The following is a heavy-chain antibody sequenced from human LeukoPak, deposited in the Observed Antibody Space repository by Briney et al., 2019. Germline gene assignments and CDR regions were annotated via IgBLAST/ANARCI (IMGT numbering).Heavy chain of an antibody. Sequence: SVKVSCKASGGTSSSYAISWVRQAPGQGLEWMGRIIPIFGTANYAQKFQGRVTITTDESTSTAYMELSSLRSEDTAVYYCARDPLGDYVWGSYFDWGQGTLVTASS. J-gene: IGHJ4*02. D-gene: IGHD3-16*01. CDR1: GGTSSSYA. CDR3: ARDPLGDYVWGSYFD. CDR2: IIPIFGTA. V-gene: IGHV1-69*05.